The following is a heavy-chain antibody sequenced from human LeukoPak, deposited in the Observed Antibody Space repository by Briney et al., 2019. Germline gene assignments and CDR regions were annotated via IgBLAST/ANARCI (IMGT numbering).Heavy chain of an antibody. V-gene: IGHV3-33*01. Sequence: PGRSLRLSCAASGFTFSSYGMHWVRQAPGKGLEWVAVIWYDGSNKYYADSVKGRFTISRDNSKNTLYLQMNSLRAEDTAVYYCARDSGGYCSSTSCYYYGMDVWGKGTTVTVSS. CDR1: GFTFSSYG. J-gene: IGHJ6*04. CDR3: ARDSGGYCSSTSCYYYGMDV. CDR2: IWYDGSNK. D-gene: IGHD2-2*03.